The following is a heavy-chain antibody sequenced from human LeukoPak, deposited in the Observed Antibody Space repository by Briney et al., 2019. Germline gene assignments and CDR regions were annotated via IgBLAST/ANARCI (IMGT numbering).Heavy chain of an antibody. CDR2: ISGSGGST. CDR1: GFTFSSYA. V-gene: IGHV3-23*01. J-gene: IGHJ4*02. D-gene: IGHD3-22*01. CDR3: AKGYYYDSSGSDY. Sequence: GGSLRLSCAASGFTFSSYAMSWVRQAPGKGLEWVSAISGSGGSTYYADSVEGRFTISRDNSKNTLYLQMNSLRAEDTAVYYCAKGYYYDSSGSDYWGQGTLVTVSS.